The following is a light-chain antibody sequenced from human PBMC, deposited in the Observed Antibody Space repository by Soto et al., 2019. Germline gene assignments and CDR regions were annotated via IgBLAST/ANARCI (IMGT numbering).Light chain of an antibody. CDR1: QSVSSTY. J-gene: IGKJ2*01. V-gene: IGKV3-20*01. Sequence: EIVLTQSPGTLSLSPGERATLSCRASQSVSSTYLAWYQQKPGQAPRLLIYGASSRATGIPDRFSGSGSGTDFTLTISRLEPEDFAVYYCQQYGGSPYTFGQVTKLEIK. CDR2: GAS. CDR3: QQYGGSPYT.